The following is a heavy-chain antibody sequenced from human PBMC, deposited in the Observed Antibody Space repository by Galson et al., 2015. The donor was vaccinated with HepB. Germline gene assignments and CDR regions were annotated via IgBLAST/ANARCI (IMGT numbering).Heavy chain of an antibody. J-gene: IGHJ4*02. Sequence: SLRLSCAASGFTFSSYAMSWVRQAPGKGLEWVSAISGSGGSTYYADSVKGRFTISRDNSKNTLYLQMNSLRAEDTAVYYGAKAPIEAWLVNWYFDYWGQGTLVTVSS. V-gene: IGHV3-23*01. D-gene: IGHD6-19*01. CDR1: GFTFSSYA. CDR2: ISGSGGST. CDR3: AKAPIEAWLVNWYFDY.